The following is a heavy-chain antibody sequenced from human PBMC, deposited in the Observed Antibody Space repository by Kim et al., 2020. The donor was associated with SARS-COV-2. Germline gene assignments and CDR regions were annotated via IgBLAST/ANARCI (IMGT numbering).Heavy chain of an antibody. V-gene: IGHV3-30*02. D-gene: IGHD3-22*01. J-gene: IGHJ4*02. CDR3: AKDPYGGYYDSSGYGYFNS. Sequence: GRFTISRDNSKNTLYLQMNSLRAEDTAVYYCAKDPYGGYYDSSGYGYFNSWGQGTLVTVSS.